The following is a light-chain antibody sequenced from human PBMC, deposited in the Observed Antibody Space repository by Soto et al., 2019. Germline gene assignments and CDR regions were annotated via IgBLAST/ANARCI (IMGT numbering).Light chain of an antibody. J-gene: IGLJ1*01. Sequence: QSALPQPRSVSGSPGQSVTLSCPGTSSDVGGYNYVSWYQQHPGKAPKLMIYDVSKRPSGVPDRFSGSKSGNTASLTISGLQAEDEDDYYCCSYAGSSTYVFGTGTKVTVL. CDR3: CSYAGSSTYV. CDR2: DVS. V-gene: IGLV2-11*01. CDR1: SSDVGGYNY.